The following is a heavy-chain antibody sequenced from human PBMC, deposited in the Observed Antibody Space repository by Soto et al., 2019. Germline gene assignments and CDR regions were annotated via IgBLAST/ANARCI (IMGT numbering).Heavy chain of an antibody. CDR2: ISGSGGST. J-gene: IGHJ4*02. CDR1: GFTFSSYA. Sequence: PVGSLRLSCAASGFTFSSYAMSWVRQAPGKGPEWVSAISGSGGSTYYADSVKGRFTISRDNSKNTLYLQMNSLRAEDTAVYYCAKEPLLRYCSGGSCYTYDYWGQGTLVTVSS. V-gene: IGHV3-23*01. D-gene: IGHD2-15*01. CDR3: AKEPLLRYCSGGSCYTYDY.